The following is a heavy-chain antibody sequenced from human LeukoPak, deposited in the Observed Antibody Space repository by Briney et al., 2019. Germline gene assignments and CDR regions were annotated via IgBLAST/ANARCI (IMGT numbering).Heavy chain of an antibody. CDR2: INHSGST. CDR3: ARYPLRYCSSTSCYTGFDY. CDR1: GGSFSGYY. Sequence: PSETLSLTCAVYGGSFSGYYWSWIRQPPGKGLEWIGEINHSGSTNYNPSLKSRVTISADTSKNQFSLKLSSVTAADTAVYYCARYPLRYCSSTSCYTGFDYWGQGTLVTSPQ. V-gene: IGHV4-34*01. J-gene: IGHJ4*02. D-gene: IGHD2-2*02.